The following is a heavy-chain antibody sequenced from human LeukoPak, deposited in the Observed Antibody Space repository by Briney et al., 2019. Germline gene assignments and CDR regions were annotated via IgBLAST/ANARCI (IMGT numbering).Heavy chain of an antibody. D-gene: IGHD3-10*01. J-gene: IGHJ6*02. V-gene: IGHV3-30*18. Sequence: GRSLRLSCAASGFTFSDHGMHWVRQTPGKGLEWVAVISYDETNKFYGDSVKGRFTISRDNSKNTLYLQMNSLRPEDTALYYCAKDAYGSGKGGMDVWGQGTTVIVSS. CDR2: ISYDETNK. CDR3: AKDAYGSGKGGMDV. CDR1: GFTFSDHG.